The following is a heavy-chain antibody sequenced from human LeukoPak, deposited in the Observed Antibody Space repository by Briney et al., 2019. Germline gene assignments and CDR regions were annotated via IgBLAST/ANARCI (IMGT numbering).Heavy chain of an antibody. CDR1: GGSFSGYY. CDR2: INHSGST. Sequence: SETLSLTCAVYGGSFSGYYWSWIRQPPGKGLEWVGEINHSGSTNYNPSLKSRVTISVDTSKNQFSLKLSSVTAADTAVYYCARAHYYGSGSYYRLDYWGQGTLVTVSS. V-gene: IGHV4-34*01. J-gene: IGHJ4*02. CDR3: ARAHYYGSGSYYRLDY. D-gene: IGHD3-10*01.